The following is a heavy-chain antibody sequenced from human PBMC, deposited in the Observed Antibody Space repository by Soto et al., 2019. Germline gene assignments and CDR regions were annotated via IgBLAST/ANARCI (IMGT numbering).Heavy chain of an antibody. V-gene: IGHV4-30-4*01. J-gene: IGHJ3*02. CDR2: IYYSGST. CDR3: ARGMLRGVIKDAFDI. CDR1: GGSISSGDYY. D-gene: IGHD3-10*01. Sequence: PSETLSLTCTVSGGSISSGDYYWSWIRQPPGKGLEWIGYIYYSGSTYSNPSLKSRLTIPVDTSKNQFFLKLTSVTAADTAVYYCARGMLRGVIKDAFDIWGQGTKVTVSS.